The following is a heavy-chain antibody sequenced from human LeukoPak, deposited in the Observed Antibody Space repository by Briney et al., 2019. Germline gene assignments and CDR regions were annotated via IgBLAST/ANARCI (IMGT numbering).Heavy chain of an antibody. CDR1: GFTFSDYY. Sequence: GGSLRLSCAASGFTFSDYYMSWVRQAPGKGLEWVSSISSSSSYIYYADSVKGRFTISRDNAKNSLYLQMNSLRAEDTAVYYCARDRYCGGDCYYIDYWGQGTLVAVSS. V-gene: IGHV3-21*01. D-gene: IGHD2-21*02. CDR2: ISSSSSYI. CDR3: ARDRYCGGDCYYIDY. J-gene: IGHJ4*02.